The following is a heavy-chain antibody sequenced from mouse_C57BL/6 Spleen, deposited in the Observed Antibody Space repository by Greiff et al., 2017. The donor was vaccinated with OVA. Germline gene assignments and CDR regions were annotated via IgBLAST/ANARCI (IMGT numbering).Heavy chain of an antibody. D-gene: IGHD1-1*01. CDR1: GFSLTSYG. Sequence: VHLVESGPGLVAPSQRLSITCTVSGFSLTSYGVHWVRQPPGKGLEWLVVIWSDGSTTYNSALKSRLSISKDNSKSQVFLKMNSLQTDDTAMYYCASTVVENYYAMDYWGQGTSVTVSS. J-gene: IGHJ4*01. CDR3: ASTVVENYYAMDY. V-gene: IGHV2-6*03. CDR2: IWSDGST.